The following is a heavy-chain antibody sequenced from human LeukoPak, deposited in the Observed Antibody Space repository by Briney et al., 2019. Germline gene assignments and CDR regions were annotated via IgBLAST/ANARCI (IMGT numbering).Heavy chain of an antibody. CDR3: AKGAMVRGVIISFPNNWYFDL. CDR2: ISGSGGST. D-gene: IGHD3-10*01. CDR1: GFTFSSYA. V-gene: IGHV3-23*01. J-gene: IGHJ2*01. Sequence: GGSLRLSCAASGFTFSSYAMSWVRQAPGKGLEWVSAISGSGGSTYYADSVKGRFTISRDNSKNTLYLQMNSLRAEDTAVYYCAKGAMVRGVIISFPNNWYFDLWGRGTLVTVSS.